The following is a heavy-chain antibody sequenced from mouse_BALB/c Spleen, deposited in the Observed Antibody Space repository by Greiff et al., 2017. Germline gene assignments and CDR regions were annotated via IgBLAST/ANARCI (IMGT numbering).Heavy chain of an antibody. CDR2: ISSGGST. CDR1: GFTFSSYA. CDR3: ARGGYDYVSFDY. Sequence: EVKVVESGGGLVKPGGSLKLSCAASGFTFSSYAMSWVRQTPEKRLEWVASISSGGSTYYPDSVKGRFTISRDNARNILYLQMSSLRSEDTAMYYCARGGYDYVSFDYWGQGTTLTVSS. D-gene: IGHD2-4*01. J-gene: IGHJ2*01. V-gene: IGHV5-6-5*01.